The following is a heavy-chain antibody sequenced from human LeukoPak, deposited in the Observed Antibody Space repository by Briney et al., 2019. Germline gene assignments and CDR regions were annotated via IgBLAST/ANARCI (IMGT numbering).Heavy chain of an antibody. V-gene: IGHV1-69*05. J-gene: IGHJ4*02. CDR3: ARDGCSSTGTRSGGSCFDLY. CDR2: IIPIFGTA. D-gene: IGHD2-15*01. CDR1: GGTFSSYA. Sequence: ASVKVFCKASGGTFSSYAISWVRQAPGQGLEWMERIIPIFGTANYAQKFQGRVTITTDESTSTAYMELSSLRSEDTAVYYCARDGCSSTGTRSGGSCFDLYWGQGTLVTVSS.